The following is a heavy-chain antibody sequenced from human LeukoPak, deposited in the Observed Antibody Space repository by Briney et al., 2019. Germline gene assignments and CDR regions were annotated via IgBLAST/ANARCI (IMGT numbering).Heavy chain of an antibody. D-gene: IGHD5-18*01. CDR3: VKGVGLQTDYYYYMDV. Sequence: GGSLRLSCAASGLTFDGHAMHWVRHAPGKGLEWVSSITWNSGNIGYADSVKGRFTISRDNAKNSLYLQMSSLRPDDTALYYCVKGVGLQTDYYYYMDVWGKGTTVTVSS. J-gene: IGHJ6*03. CDR2: ITWNSGNI. V-gene: IGHV3-9*01. CDR1: GLTFDGHA.